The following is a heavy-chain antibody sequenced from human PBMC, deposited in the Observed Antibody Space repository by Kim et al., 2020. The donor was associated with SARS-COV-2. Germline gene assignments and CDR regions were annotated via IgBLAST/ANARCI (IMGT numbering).Heavy chain of an antibody. J-gene: IGHJ6*02. CDR3: AREGVRGVIPYYYGMDV. V-gene: IGHV3-74*01. CDR1: GFTFNSYW. Sequence: GGSLRLSCAASGFTFNSYWMHWVRQAPGKGLVWVSRINSDGSTTTYADSVKGRLTISRDNAKNTLYLQMNSLRAEDTAVYYCAREGVRGVIPYYYGMDVWGQGTTVTVSS. CDR2: INSDGSTT. D-gene: IGHD3-10*01.